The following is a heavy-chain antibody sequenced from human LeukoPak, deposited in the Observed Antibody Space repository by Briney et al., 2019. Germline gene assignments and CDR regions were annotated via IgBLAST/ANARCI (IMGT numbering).Heavy chain of an antibody. Sequence: SSVKVSCKASGGTFSSYAISWVRQAPGQGLEWMGGIIPSFGTANYAQKFQGKVTIIEDESTSTAYMELSSLRSEDTAVYYCATEGEYYDILTGYNYWNFDLWGRGTLVTVSS. CDR2: IIPSFGTA. D-gene: IGHD3-9*01. V-gene: IGHV1-69*13. CDR3: ATEGEYYDILTGYNYWNFDL. J-gene: IGHJ2*01. CDR1: GGTFSSYA.